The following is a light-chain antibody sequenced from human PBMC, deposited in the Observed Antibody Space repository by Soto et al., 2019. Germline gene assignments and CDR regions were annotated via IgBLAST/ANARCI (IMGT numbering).Light chain of an antibody. CDR1: LDISNY. CDR2: AAS. CDR3: QNLDSAAFT. Sequence: DIQMTQSPSSLSASVGDRVTITCRASLDISNYLAWYQQRPGKVPRLLIYAASTLQSGVPSRFSGSGSGTDFTLTISSLLPEDVATYYCQNLDSAAFTFGPGTKVDIK. V-gene: IGKV1-27*01. J-gene: IGKJ3*01.